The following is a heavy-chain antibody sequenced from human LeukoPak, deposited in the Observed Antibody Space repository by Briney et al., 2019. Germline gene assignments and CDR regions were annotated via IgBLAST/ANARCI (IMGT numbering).Heavy chain of an antibody. V-gene: IGHV3-30*02. D-gene: IGHD4/OR15-4a*01. CDR1: GFIFRNYG. Sequence: GGSLRLSCVASGFIFRNYGMHWVRQAPGKGLEWVAFIRYDGSNKYYADPVQGRFTISRDNSKNTLYLQMNSLTAEDTAVYYCVKDGGVLYGADYWGKGTLVTVSS. CDR3: VKDGGVLYGADY. J-gene: IGHJ4*02. CDR2: IRYDGSNK.